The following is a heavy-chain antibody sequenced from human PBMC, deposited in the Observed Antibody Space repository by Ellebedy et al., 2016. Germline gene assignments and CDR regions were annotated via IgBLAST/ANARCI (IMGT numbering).Heavy chain of an antibody. CDR3: ARRDYQGLAVAGLDY. V-gene: IGHV3-7*03. CDR1: GFTFSTAW. Sequence: GESLKISCAASGFTFSTAWMTWVRQAPGKGLEWVANINQGGSATYYVDSVKGRFIISRDDAKNSMYLQMSSLKASDTAMYYCARRDYQGLAVAGLDYWGQGTLLTVSS. D-gene: IGHD6-19*01. J-gene: IGHJ4*02. CDR2: INQGGSAT.